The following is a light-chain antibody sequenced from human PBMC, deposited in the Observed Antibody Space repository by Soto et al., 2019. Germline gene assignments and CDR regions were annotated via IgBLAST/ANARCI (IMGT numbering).Light chain of an antibody. CDR1: QHVSSN. J-gene: IGKJ2*01. Sequence: EIVMTQSPATLSVSPGGSATLSCRASQHVSSNLAWYRQKPGQAPTLVIYRASTRATGIPATFSGSGSGTEFTITISSLESEDFAVYYCQQYNKWPYTFGQGTKLEI. CDR3: QQYNKWPYT. CDR2: RAS. V-gene: IGKV3-15*01.